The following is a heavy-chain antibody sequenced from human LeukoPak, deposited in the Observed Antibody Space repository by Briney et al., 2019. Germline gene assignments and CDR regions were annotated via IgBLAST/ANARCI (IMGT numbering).Heavy chain of an antibody. CDR2: ISPDGSYK. J-gene: IGHJ4*02. D-gene: IGHD4-17*01. V-gene: IGHV3-30*18. Sequence: GGSLRLSCAASGFTFSSYGMHRVRQAPGKGLEWVALISPDGSYKYYADSVKGRLTISRDNSKNTLYLQMNRLTAEDTAVYCCAKDLGTLTIIFDFWGQGTLVTVSS. CDR3: AKDLGTLTIIFDF. CDR1: GFTFSSYG.